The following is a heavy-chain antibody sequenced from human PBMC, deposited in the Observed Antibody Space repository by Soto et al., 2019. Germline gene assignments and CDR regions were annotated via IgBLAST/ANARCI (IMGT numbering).Heavy chain of an antibody. J-gene: IGHJ6*02. Sequence: VQLLESGGGLVQPGGSLRLSCAASGLRFSNYVMSWVRQPPGKGLEWLSAVSGSGETTYYADSVKGRFTISRDNSKNTLFLQMNSLRGEDTAVYYCAKDRLRVDVWGLGTTVTVSS. D-gene: IGHD2-15*01. CDR3: AKDRLRVDV. CDR1: GLRFSNYV. V-gene: IGHV3-23*01. CDR2: VSGSGETT.